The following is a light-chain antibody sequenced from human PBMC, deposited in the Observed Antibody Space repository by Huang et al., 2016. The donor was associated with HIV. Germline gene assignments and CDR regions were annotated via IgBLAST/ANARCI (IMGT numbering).Light chain of an antibody. CDR1: QSVDSGY. J-gene: IGKJ1*01. Sequence: VLTQSPGSVSVSLGDRVTVSCRASQSVDSGYLAWYKQKAGQSPRLLVYGTSSRASGIPSRFSGSGSGTEFTLTISRLEPEDFGVYYCHQYGSSKATFGQGTKVDI. CDR3: HQYGSSKAT. CDR2: GTS. V-gene: IGKV3-20*01.